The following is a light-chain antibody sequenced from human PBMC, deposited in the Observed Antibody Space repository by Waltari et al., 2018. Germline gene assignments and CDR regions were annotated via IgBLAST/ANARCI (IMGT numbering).Light chain of an antibody. V-gene: IGKV1-39*01. CDR1: KSISSY. Sequence: EIQMNQYTYSLYASVEDKVNITCRASKSISSYLNWYQQKPGKAPKLLIYAASSLQSGVPSRFSGSGSGTDFTLTISSLQPEDFATYYCQQSYSTLRTFGQGTKVEIK. CDR3: QQSYSTLRT. CDR2: AAS. J-gene: IGKJ1*01.